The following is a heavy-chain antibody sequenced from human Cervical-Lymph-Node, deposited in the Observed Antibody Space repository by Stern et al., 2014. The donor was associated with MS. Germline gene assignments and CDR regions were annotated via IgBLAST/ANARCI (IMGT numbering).Heavy chain of an antibody. CDR1: GFSFSNYW. CDR2: IKSDGTTT. CDR3: ARHGREHPDYFYYYGLDV. Sequence: EVQLVESGGDLVQPGGSLRLSCEASGFSFSNYWMHWVRQSPGKGLVWVSRIKSDGTTTIYADFVKGRFTVSRDNANNTLYLQMNSLRPEDTAVYYCARHGREHPDYFYYYGLDVWGQGTTVTVSS. J-gene: IGHJ6*02. V-gene: IGHV3-74*01.